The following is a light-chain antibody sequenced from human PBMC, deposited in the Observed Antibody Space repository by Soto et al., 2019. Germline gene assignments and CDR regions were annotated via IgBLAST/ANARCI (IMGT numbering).Light chain of an antibody. CDR1: KIGSKI. V-gene: IGLV3-21*04. CDR2: YQS. CDR3: QVWDSDSNDVV. Sequence: SYELTQPPSLSVAPGKTATLSCGGNKIGSKIVHWYQQRAGQAPVLVIHYQSDRPSGIPERFSGSSSGNTATLTITRAEAGDEADYYCQVWDSDSNDVVFGGGTKVTVL. J-gene: IGLJ2*01.